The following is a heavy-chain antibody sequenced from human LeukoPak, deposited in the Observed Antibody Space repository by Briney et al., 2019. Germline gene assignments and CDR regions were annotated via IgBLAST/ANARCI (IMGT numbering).Heavy chain of an antibody. CDR2: IKQDGSEK. Sequence: GGSLRLSCAASGFTFSSYWMSWVRQAPGKGLEWVANIKQDGSEKYYVDSVKGRFTISRDNSKNSLYLQMNSLRTEDTALYYCAKDIRKGISSGWLLWGQGTLVTVSS. D-gene: IGHD6-19*01. J-gene: IGHJ4*02. V-gene: IGHV3-7*03. CDR3: AKDIRKGISSGWLL. CDR1: GFTFSSYW.